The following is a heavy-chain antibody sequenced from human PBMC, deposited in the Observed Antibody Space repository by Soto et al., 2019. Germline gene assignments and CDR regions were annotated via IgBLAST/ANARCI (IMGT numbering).Heavy chain of an antibody. V-gene: IGHV4-59*01. CDR1: GGSISGYY. Sequence: PSETLSLTCTVSGGSISGYYWSGIRQPPGKGLEWIGYIPYIGSTNYNPSLKSRVTISADTSKNHFSLNLRSVTAADTAVYYCARSNTPDAFDIWGRGTMVTVS. J-gene: IGHJ3*02. D-gene: IGHD1-26*01. CDR3: ARSNTPDAFDI. CDR2: IPYIGST.